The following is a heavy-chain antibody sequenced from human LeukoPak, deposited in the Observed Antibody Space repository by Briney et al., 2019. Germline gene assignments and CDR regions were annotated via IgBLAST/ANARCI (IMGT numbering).Heavy chain of an antibody. Sequence: GGSLRLSCAASGFTFSSYWMSWVRQAPGKGLEWVANIKQDGSEKHYVDSVKGRFTISRDNAKNSLYLQMNSLRAEDTAVYYCARWYSSGRNWFDPWGQGTLVTVSS. CDR3: ARWYSSGRNWFDP. J-gene: IGHJ5*02. CDR2: IKQDGSEK. V-gene: IGHV3-7*01. D-gene: IGHD6-19*01. CDR1: GFTFSSYW.